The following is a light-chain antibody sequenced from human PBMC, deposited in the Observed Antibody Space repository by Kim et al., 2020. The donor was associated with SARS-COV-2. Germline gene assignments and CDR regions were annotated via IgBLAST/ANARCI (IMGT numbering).Light chain of an antibody. CDR3: QQYNTLPGT. V-gene: IGKV3-15*01. J-gene: IGKJ1*01. CDR2: VAS. Sequence: EIVMTQSPATLSVSPGERATLSCRASQSVSSNLAWYQQEPGQAPRLLIYVASTRATGIPARFSGSGSGTEFTLTITSLQSEDFAVYSCQQYNTLPGTFGQGTRWDIK. CDR1: QSVSSN.